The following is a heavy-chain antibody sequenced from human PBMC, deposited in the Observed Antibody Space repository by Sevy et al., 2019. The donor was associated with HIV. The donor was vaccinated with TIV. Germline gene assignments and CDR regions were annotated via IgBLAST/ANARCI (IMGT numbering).Heavy chain of an antibody. Sequence: GESLKISCAASGFSFNTHAMHWVRQAPGKGLDWVALISYDGSAKYYAVSVKGRFTVSRDDSKNTLYLQMNSLRPEDSAVYYCAREGGHTSAWTPGKYWGQGTQVTVSS. J-gene: IGHJ4*02. CDR3: AREGGHTSAWTPGKY. CDR2: ISYDGSAK. V-gene: IGHV3-30-3*01. D-gene: IGHD6-19*01. CDR1: GFSFNTHA.